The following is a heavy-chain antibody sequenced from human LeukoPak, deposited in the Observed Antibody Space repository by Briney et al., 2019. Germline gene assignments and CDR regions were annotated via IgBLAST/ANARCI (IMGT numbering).Heavy chain of an antibody. Sequence: SETLSLTCAVYGGSFSGHYWSWIRQPPGRGLEWIGEINHSGSTNYNPSLKSRVTILVDTSKNQFSLKLSSVTAADTAVYYCARLEYIPAVSTYFDFWGQGSLVTVFS. V-gene: IGHV4-34*01. CDR1: GGSFSGHY. D-gene: IGHD6-13*01. J-gene: IGHJ4*02. CDR3: ARLEYIPAVSTYFDF. CDR2: INHSGST.